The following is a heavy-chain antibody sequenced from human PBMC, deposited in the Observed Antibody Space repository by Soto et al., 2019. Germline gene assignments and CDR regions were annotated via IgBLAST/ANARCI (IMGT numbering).Heavy chain of an antibody. CDR2: IHHNENS. V-gene: IGHV4-31*03. Sequence: PSETLSLTCTVSGGSMNSGAYYWSWVRQPPGKGLEWTGYIHHNENSYSNPSLKSRVTISLETSKNQFSLNLTSVTAADTAVYYCARVSATGTRWFDPWGQGTQVTVSS. J-gene: IGHJ5*02. CDR1: GGSMNSGAYY. CDR3: ARVSATGTRWFDP. D-gene: IGHD6-13*01.